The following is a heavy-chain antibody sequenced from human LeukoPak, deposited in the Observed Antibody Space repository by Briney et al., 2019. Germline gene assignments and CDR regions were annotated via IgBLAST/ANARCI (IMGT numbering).Heavy chain of an antibody. V-gene: IGHV6-1*01. Sequence: SQTLSLTCAISGDSVSSNSAAWNWIRQSPSRGLEWLGRKYYRSKWYNDYAVSVKSRITINPDTSKNQFSLLLNSVAPENTALYCCARDFRGYYYLGGLDYWGQGTLVTVSS. D-gene: IGHD3-22*01. CDR3: ARDFRGYYYLGGLDY. J-gene: IGHJ4*02. CDR2: KYYRSKWYN. CDR1: GDSVSSNSAA.